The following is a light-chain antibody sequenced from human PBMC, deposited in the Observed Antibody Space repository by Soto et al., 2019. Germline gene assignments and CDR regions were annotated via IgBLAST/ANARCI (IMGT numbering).Light chain of an antibody. V-gene: IGLV4-60*02. CDR2: VERSVSY. J-gene: IGLJ3*02. CDR3: ETWDSNTWV. CDR1: SGHSSYI. Sequence: QSVLAQSSSASASLGSSVKLTGTLGSGHSSYIIAWHQQQPGKASRYLMKVERSVSYNKGSGLPDRFSGSSSGAERYLTISNHPFEDEADYYCETWDSNTWVFGGGTKLTVL.